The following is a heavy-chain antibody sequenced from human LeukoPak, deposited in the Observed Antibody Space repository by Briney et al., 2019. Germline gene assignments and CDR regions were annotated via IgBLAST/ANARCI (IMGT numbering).Heavy chain of an antibody. D-gene: IGHD3-16*02. Sequence: PGGSLRLSCAASGFTFSSYSMNWVRQAPGKGLEWVSSISSSSSYIYYADSVKGRFTISRDNAKNSLYLQMNSLRAEDTAVYYCARDAASVYDYVWGSYRYTPCYFDYWGQGTLVTVSS. CDR3: ARDAASVYDYVWGSYRYTPCYFDY. J-gene: IGHJ4*02. CDR1: GFTFSSYS. CDR2: ISSSSSYI. V-gene: IGHV3-21*01.